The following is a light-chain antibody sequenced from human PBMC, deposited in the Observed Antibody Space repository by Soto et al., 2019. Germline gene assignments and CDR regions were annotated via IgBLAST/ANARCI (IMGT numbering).Light chain of an antibody. CDR2: AAS. Sequence: IQLTQSPSSLSASVGDRVTITCRASQGISSYLAWYQQKPGKAPKLLIYAASTLQSGVPSRFSGSRSGTEFTLTSSSLQPEDFATYSCQQRNSYALTFGGATQVETK. J-gene: IGKJ4*01. V-gene: IGKV1-9*01. CDR1: QGISSY. CDR3: QQRNSYALT.